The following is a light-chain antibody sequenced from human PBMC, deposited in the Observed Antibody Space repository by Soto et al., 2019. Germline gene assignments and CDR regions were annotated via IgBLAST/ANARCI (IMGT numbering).Light chain of an antibody. J-gene: IGKJ5*01. V-gene: IGKV3-11*01. CDR3: QQRSNWPIT. CDR2: DAS. CDR1: QSVSRH. Sequence: EIVLTQSPATLSLSPGERATLSCRASQSVSRHLAWYQQKPGQAPRLLIYDASSRPTDIPARFSGSGSGTDFALTISSLEPEDFALYYCQQRSNWPITFGQGTRLENK.